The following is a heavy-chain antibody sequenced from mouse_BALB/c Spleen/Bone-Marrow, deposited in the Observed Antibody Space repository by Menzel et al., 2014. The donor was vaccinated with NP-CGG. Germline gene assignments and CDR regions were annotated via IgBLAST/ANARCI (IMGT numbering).Heavy chain of an antibody. CDR1: GYTFTEYI. V-gene: IGHV1-62-2*01. D-gene: IGHD2-2*01. CDR3: ARYDGYEAY. CDR2: FYPGSGSI. J-gene: IGHJ3*01. Sequence: QVQLQQSGAELVKPGASVKLSCKASGYTFTEYIIHWVKQRSGQGLEWIGWFYPGSGSIKYNEKFKDKATLTADKSSSTTCMQLSSLASEDSAGYYCARYDGYEAYWGQGTLVTVSA.